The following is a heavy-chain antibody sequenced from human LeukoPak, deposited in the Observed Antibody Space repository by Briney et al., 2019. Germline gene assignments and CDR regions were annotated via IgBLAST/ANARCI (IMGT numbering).Heavy chain of an antibody. CDR3: TRHLYEGGFDY. CDR2: IKSKTDGGTT. CDR1: GFTFSNAW. Sequence: GGSLRRSCAASGFTFSNAWMSWVRQAPGKGLEWVGRIKSKTDGGTTDYAAPVKGRFTISRDDSKNTLYLQMNSLKTEDAAMYYCTRHLYEGGFDYWGQGTLVTVSS. V-gene: IGHV3-15*01. D-gene: IGHD5/OR15-5a*01. J-gene: IGHJ4*02.